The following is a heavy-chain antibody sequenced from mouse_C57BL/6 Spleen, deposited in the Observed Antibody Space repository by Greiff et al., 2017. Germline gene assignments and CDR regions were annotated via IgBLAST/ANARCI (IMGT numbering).Heavy chain of an antibody. CDR3: ARVGYDEAMDY. J-gene: IGHJ4*01. Sequence: EVMLVESGGGLVKPGGSLKLSCAASGFTLSDYGMHWVRQAPEKGLEWVAYISSGSSTIYYADTVKGRFTISRDNAKNTLFLQMTSLRSEDTAMYYCARVGYDEAMDYWGQGTSVTVSS. V-gene: IGHV5-17*01. D-gene: IGHD2-2*01. CDR2: ISSGSSTI. CDR1: GFTLSDYG.